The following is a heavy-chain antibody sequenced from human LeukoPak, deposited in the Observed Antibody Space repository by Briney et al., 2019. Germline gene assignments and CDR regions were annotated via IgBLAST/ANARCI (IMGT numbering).Heavy chain of an antibody. V-gene: IGHV4-59*01. Sequence: SETLSLTCTVSGGSISSYYWSWIRQPPGKGLEWIGYIYYSGSTNYNPSLKSRVTISVDTSKNQFSLKLSSVTAADTAVYYCARVGYYGSGRYYFDYWGQGTLVTVSS. CDR1: GGSISSYY. CDR2: IYYSGST. CDR3: ARVGYYGSGRYYFDY. D-gene: IGHD3-10*01. J-gene: IGHJ4*02.